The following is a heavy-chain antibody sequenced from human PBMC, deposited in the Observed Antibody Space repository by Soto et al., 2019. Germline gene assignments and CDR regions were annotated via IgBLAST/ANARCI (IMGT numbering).Heavy chain of an antibody. D-gene: IGHD4-17*01. CDR3: AKASYGGNPLLTAFDY. CDR1: GFTFSSYA. V-gene: IGHV3-23*01. CDR2: ISGSGGST. J-gene: IGHJ4*02. Sequence: EVQLLESGGGLVQPGGSLRLSCAASGFTFSSYAMSWVRQAPGKGLEWVSAISGSGGSTYYADSVKGRFTISRDNSKNTLYLQMNSLRAEDTAVYYCAKASYGGNPLLTAFDYWGQGTLVTVSS.